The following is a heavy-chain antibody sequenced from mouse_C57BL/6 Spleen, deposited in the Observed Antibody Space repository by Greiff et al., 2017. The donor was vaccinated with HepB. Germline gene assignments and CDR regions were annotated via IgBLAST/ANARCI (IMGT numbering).Heavy chain of an antibody. J-gene: IGHJ4*01. CDR3: ARGEGLRQDAMDY. CDR1: GYTFTSYW. Sequence: VQLQQPGAELVKPGASVKLSCKASGYTFTSYWMQWVKQRPGQGLEWIGEIDPSDSYTNYNQKFKGKATLTVDTSSSTAYMQLSSLTSEDSAVYYCARGEGLRQDAMDYWGQGTSVTVSS. V-gene: IGHV1-50*01. D-gene: IGHD2-4*01. CDR2: IDPSDSYT.